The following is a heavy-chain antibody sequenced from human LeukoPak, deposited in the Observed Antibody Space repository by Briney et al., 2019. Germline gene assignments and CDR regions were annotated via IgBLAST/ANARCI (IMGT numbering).Heavy chain of an antibody. V-gene: IGHV1-69*13. CDR3: ARGSIVVVPPNYYMDV. Sequence: ASVKVSCKASGGTFSSYAISWVRQAPGQGLEWMGGIIPIFGTANYAQKFQGRVTITADESTSTAYMELSSLRSEDTAVYYCARGSIVVVPPNYYMDVWGKGTTVTVSS. J-gene: IGHJ6*03. CDR1: GGTFSSYA. CDR2: IIPIFGTA. D-gene: IGHD2-2*01.